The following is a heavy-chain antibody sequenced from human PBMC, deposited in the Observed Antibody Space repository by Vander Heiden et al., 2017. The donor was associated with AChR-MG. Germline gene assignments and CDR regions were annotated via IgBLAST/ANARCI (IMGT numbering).Heavy chain of an antibody. V-gene: IGHV3-23*01. Sequence: EVQLLEFGGGLVQPGGSLRLSCEASGFTFRSYAMTWVRQAPGKGLEWVSAISGSGGSTYYADSVKGRFTISRDNSKNTLYLQMNSLRAEETALYYCAKDGDYYDSSGYYWWGAFDIWGQGTMVTVSS. CDR3: AKDGDYYDSSGYYWWGAFDI. D-gene: IGHD3-22*01. J-gene: IGHJ3*02. CDR2: ISGSGGST. CDR1: GFTFRSYA.